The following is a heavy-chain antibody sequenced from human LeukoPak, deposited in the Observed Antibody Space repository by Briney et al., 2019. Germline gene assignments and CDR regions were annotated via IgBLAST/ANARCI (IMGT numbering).Heavy chain of an antibody. CDR2: INPNSGGT. CDR1: GYTFTGYY. V-gene: IGHV1-2*02. D-gene: IGHD2-2*01. J-gene: IGHJ6*03. Sequence: ASVKVSCKASGYTFTGYYMHWVRQAPGQGLEWMGWINPNSGGTNYAQKFQGRVTMTRDTSISTAYMELSRLRSDDTAVYYCAREFWAASVVPADVYYYMDVRGKGTTVTVSS. CDR3: AREFWAASVVPADVYYYMDV.